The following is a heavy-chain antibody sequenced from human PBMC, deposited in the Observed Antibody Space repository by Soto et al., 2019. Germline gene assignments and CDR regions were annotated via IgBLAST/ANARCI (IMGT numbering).Heavy chain of an antibody. CDR1: GGTFSSYP. V-gene: IGHV1-69*02. CDR2: IIPILNIA. Sequence: QVQLVQSGAEVKKPGSSVKVSCKASGGTFSSYPISWVRQAPGQGLEWMGRIIPILNIANYAQKFQGIATLIADNTTNTAFLKLSILRSEDTSVYYCARMNAATDSLCGFDPWGHGTLVTVSS. J-gene: IGHJ5*02. CDR3: ARMNAATDSLCGFDP. D-gene: IGHD3-16*01.